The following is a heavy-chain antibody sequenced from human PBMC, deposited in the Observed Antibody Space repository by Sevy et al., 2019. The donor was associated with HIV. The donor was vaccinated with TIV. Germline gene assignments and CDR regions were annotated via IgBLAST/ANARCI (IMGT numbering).Heavy chain of an antibody. CDR3: ARDRDDGYCTNGVCFNFDN. J-gene: IGHJ4*01. CDR1: EFTFDDYA. Sequence: GGSLRLSCAASEFTFDDYAMHWVRQAPGKGLEWVSGISWNSASIDYADSVKGRFTISRDNAKNSLYLQMKSLRADDTALYYCARDRDDGYCTNGVCFNFDNWGQGTLVTVSS. D-gene: IGHD2-8*01. CDR2: ISWNSASI. V-gene: IGHV3-9*01.